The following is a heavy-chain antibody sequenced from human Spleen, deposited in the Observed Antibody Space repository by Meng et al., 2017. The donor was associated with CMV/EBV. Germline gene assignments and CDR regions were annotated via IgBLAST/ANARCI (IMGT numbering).Heavy chain of an antibody. V-gene: IGHV3-21*01. D-gene: IGHD5-18*01. J-gene: IGHJ6*02. Sequence: GESLKISCAASGFTFSSYSMNWVRQAPGKGLEWVSSISSSSSYIYYADSVKGRFTISRDNAKNSLYLQMNSLRAEDTAVYYCARDSFMDTAAEDVWGQGTTVTVSS. CDR3: ARDSFMDTAAEDV. CDR2: ISSSSSYI. CDR1: GFTFSSYS.